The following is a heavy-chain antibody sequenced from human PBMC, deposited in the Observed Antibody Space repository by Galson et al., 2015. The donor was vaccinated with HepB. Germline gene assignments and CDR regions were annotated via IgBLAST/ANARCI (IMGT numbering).Heavy chain of an antibody. D-gene: IGHD3-10*01. CDR2: IKQDGSEK. Sequence: SLRLSCAASGFTFSSYWMSWVRQAPGKGLEWVANIKQDGSEKYYVDSVKGRFTISRDNAKNSLYLQMNSLRAEDTAVYYCARPPSGVRGVLHFDYWGQGTLVTVSS. CDR1: GFTFSSYW. J-gene: IGHJ4*02. V-gene: IGHV3-7*03. CDR3: ARPPSGVRGVLHFDY.